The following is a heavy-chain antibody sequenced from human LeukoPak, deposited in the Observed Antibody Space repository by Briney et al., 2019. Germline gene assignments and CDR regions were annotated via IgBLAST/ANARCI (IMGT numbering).Heavy chain of an antibody. D-gene: IGHD3-10*01. Sequence: SVKVSCKASGGTFSSYAISWVRQAPGQGLEWMGGIIPIFGTANYAQKFQGRVTITADESTSTAYVELSSLRSEDTAVYYCASSEWFGELLFPDFVYWGQGTLVTVSS. J-gene: IGHJ4*02. CDR1: GGTFSSYA. CDR3: ASSEWFGELLFPDFVY. CDR2: IIPIFGTA. V-gene: IGHV1-69*01.